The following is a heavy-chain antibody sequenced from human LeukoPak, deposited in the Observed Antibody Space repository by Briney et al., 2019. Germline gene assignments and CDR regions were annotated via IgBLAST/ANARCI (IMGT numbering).Heavy chain of an antibody. CDR2: IKRKPDGGPT. CDR1: GFTFSNAW. V-gene: IGHV3-15*01. Sequence: TGGSLRLSCAASGFTFSNAWMNWVRQAPGRGLEWVGRIKRKPDGGPTDYSAPVKGRFTTSRDDSKNTLYLQMNSLKTEDTAVYYCTTNDAFDIWGQGTMVIVSS. CDR3: TTNDAFDI. J-gene: IGHJ3*02.